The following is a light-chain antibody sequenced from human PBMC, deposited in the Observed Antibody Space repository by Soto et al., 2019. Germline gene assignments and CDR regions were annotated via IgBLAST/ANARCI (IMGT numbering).Light chain of an antibody. CDR1: QSIRST. CDR2: DAS. J-gene: IGKJ1*01. Sequence: EIVMTQSPATLSVSPGERATLSCRASQSIRSTSAWFQQKPGEAPMLLIYDASKRATSIPARFSGSGAGTEFTLTISSLQSEDFAVYYCQQYNNWPRTFGQGTKVDIK. CDR3: QQYNNWPRT. V-gene: IGKV3-15*01.